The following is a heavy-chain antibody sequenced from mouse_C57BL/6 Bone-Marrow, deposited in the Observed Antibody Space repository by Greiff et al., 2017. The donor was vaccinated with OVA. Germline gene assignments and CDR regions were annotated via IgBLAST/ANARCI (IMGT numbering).Heavy chain of an antibody. D-gene: IGHD4-1*01. V-gene: IGHV1-53*01. CDR3: ARKPRVLGAMDY. CDR1: GYTFTSYW. J-gene: IGHJ4*01. Sequence: VKLQQSGTELVKPGASVKLSCKASGYTFTSYWMHWVKQRPGQGLEWIGNINPSNGGTNYNEKFKSKATLTVDKSSSTAYMQLSSLTSEDSAVDYCARKPRVLGAMDYWGQGTSVTVSS. CDR2: INPSNGGT.